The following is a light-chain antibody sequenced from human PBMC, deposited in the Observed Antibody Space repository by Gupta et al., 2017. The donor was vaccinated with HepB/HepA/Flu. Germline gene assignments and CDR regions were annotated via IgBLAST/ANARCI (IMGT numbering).Light chain of an antibody. V-gene: IGLV2-14*03. J-gene: IGLJ2*01. CDR1: SSDVGGYNY. Sequence: QSALTQPAPVSGPPGQSTTISCTRTSSDVGGYNYVSWYQQHPGKAPKLMIYDVSNRPSGVSNRFSGSKSGNTASLTISGLQAEDEADYYCSSYTSSSTLVFGGGTKLTVL. CDR3: SSYTSSSTLV. CDR2: DVS.